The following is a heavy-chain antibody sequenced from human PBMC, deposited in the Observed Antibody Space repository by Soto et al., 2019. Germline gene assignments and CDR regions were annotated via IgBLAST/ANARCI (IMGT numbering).Heavy chain of an antibody. D-gene: IGHD1-1*01. CDR2: IIPIFGTA. CDR1: GGTFSSYA. Sequence: QVQLVQSGAEVKKPGSSVKVSCKASGGTFSSYAISWVRQAPGQGLEWMGGIIPIFGTANYAQKFQGRVTITADEATSTAYMELSSLRSEDTAVYYCARSVERYGMTGDAFDIWGQGTMVTVSS. J-gene: IGHJ3*02. V-gene: IGHV1-69*01. CDR3: ARSVERYGMTGDAFDI.